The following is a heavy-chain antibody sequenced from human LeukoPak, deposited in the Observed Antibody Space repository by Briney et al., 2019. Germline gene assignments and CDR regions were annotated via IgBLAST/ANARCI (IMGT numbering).Heavy chain of an antibody. CDR2: INPSAGST. D-gene: IGHD6-19*01. J-gene: IGHJ6*03. CDR3: ARDGWYISYMDV. Sequence: GASVKVSCKASGYTFNNYYMHWVRQAPGQGLEWMGIINPSAGSTSYAQKFQGRVTMTRDMSTSTVYMELSSLRSEDTAVYYCARDGWYISYMDVWGKGTTVTVSS. CDR1: GYTFNNYY. V-gene: IGHV1-46*02.